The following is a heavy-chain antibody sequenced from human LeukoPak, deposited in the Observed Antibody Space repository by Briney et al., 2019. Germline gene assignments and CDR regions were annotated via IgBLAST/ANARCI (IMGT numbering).Heavy chain of an antibody. Sequence: GGSLRLSWAASGXTFSSYGMHWVRQAPGKGLEWVAVISYDGSNKYYADSVKGRFTISRDNSKNTLYLQMNSLRAEDTAVYYCARWAAAVDYWGQGTLVTVSS. CDR2: ISYDGSNK. CDR3: ARWAAAVDY. D-gene: IGHD6-13*01. CDR1: GXTFSSYG. J-gene: IGHJ4*02. V-gene: IGHV3-30*03.